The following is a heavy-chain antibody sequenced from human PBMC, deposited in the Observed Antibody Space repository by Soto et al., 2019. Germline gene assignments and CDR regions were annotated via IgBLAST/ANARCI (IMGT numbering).Heavy chain of an antibody. Sequence: SETLSLTCTVSGGSISSYYWSWIRQPPGKGLEWIGYIYYSGSTYYNPSLKSRVTISVDTSKNQFSLKLSSVTAADTAVYYCASHCGGDCYTQFDYWGQGTLVTVSS. CDR1: GGSISSYY. D-gene: IGHD2-21*02. J-gene: IGHJ4*02. CDR2: IYYSGST. V-gene: IGHV4-59*08. CDR3: ASHCGGDCYTQFDY.